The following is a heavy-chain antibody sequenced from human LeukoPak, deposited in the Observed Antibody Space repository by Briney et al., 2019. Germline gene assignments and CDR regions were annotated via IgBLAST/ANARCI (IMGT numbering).Heavy chain of an antibody. CDR3: ARVGRSGYSLDY. CDR2: ISGSGGST. J-gene: IGHJ4*02. V-gene: IGHV3-23*01. CDR1: GFTFSSYA. D-gene: IGHD3-3*01. Sequence: GGSLRLSCAASGFTFSSYAMSWVRQAPGKGLEWVSAISGSGGSTYYADSVKCRFTISRDNANNLVFLQMNSLRAEDTAVYYCARVGRSGYSLDYWGQGTLVTVSS.